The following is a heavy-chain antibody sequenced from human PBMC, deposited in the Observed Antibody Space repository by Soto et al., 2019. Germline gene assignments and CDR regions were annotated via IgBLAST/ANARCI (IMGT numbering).Heavy chain of an antibody. Sequence: ASVKVSCKVSGYTLTELSMHWVRQAPGKGLEWMGGFDPEDGETIYAQKFQGRVTMTEDTSTDTAYVELSSLRSEDTAVYYCATGIYCSGGSCETGAFDIWGQGTMVTVSS. D-gene: IGHD2-15*01. J-gene: IGHJ3*02. CDR1: GYTLTELS. CDR2: FDPEDGET. V-gene: IGHV1-24*01. CDR3: ATGIYCSGGSCETGAFDI.